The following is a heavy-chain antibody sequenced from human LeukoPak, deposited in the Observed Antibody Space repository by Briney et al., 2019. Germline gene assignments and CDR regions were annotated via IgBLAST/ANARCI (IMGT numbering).Heavy chain of an antibody. CDR2: SGSGLST. V-gene: IGHV3-53*01. J-gene: IGHJ4*02. CDR3: ARGAGYNYPYYFDY. Sequence: GGSLRLSCAASGFTVSSNYMSWVRQAPGKGLEWVSAVSGSGLSTYYADSVKGRFTISRDNSKNTLYLQMNSLRAEDTAVYYCARGAGYNYPYYFDYWGQGALVTVSS. CDR1: GFTVSSNY. D-gene: IGHD5-24*01.